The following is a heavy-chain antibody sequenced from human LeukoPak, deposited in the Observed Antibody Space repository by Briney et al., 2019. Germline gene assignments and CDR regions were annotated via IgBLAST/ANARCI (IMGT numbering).Heavy chain of an antibody. J-gene: IGHJ4*02. CDR3: AKNRITMIVVVEFDY. Sequence: PGGSLRLSCAASGFTFSSYAMSWVRQAPGRGLEWVSAISGSGGSTYYADSVKGRFTISRDNSKNTRYLQMNSLRAEDTAVYYCAKNRITMIVVVEFDYWGQGTLVTVSS. CDR1: GFTFSSYA. V-gene: IGHV3-23*01. CDR2: ISGSGGST. D-gene: IGHD3-22*01.